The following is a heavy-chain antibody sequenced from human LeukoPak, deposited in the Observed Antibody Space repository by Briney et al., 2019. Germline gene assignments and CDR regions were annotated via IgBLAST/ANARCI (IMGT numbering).Heavy chain of an antibody. CDR3: ARGEFPKHLNNYYGSGFPARVSWTFDY. J-gene: IGHJ4*02. D-gene: IGHD3-10*01. CDR1: GGSFSGYY. Sequence: SETLSLTCAVYGGSFSGYYWSWIRQPPGKGLEWIGEINHSGSTNYNPSLKSRVTISVDTSKNQFSLKLSSVTAADTAVYYCARGEFPKHLNNYYGSGFPARVSWTFDYWGQGTLVTVSS. V-gene: IGHV4-34*01. CDR2: INHSGST.